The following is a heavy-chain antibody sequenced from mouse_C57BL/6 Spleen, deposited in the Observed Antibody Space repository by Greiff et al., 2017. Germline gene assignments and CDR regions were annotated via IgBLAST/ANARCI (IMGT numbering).Heavy chain of an antibody. CDR1: GYTFTSYW. V-gene: IGHV1-59*01. D-gene: IGHD2-1*01. CDR2: IDPSDSYT. Sequence: QVQLQQPGAELVRPGTSVKLSCKASGYTFTSYWMHWVKQRPGQGLEWIGVIDPSDSYTNYNQKFKGKATLTVDTSSSTAYMQLSSLTSEDSAVYYWARGGGIYYGNYGAMDYWGQGTSVTVSS. J-gene: IGHJ4*01. CDR3: ARGGGIYYGNYGAMDY.